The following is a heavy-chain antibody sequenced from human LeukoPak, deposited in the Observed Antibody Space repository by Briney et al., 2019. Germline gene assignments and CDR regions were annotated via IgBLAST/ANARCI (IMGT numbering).Heavy chain of an antibody. CDR3: ARDSASASSLWAAY. Sequence: PGGSLRLSCAASGFTFSSYGMNWVRQAPGKGLEWVSSISSSSSYIYYADSVKGRFTISRDNAKNSLYLQMNSLRAEDTAVYYCARDSASASSLWAAYWGQGTLVTVSS. CDR2: ISSSSSYI. J-gene: IGHJ4*02. CDR1: GFTFSSYG. D-gene: IGHD2-15*01. V-gene: IGHV3-21*01.